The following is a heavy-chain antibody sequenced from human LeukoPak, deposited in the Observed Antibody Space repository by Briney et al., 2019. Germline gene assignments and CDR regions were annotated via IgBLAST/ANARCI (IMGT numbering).Heavy chain of an antibody. D-gene: IGHD3-22*01. CDR3: ARDMGSSGYYYRAFDI. Sequence: GGSLRLSCAASGFTFSSYSMNWVRQAPGKGREWVSSISSSSSYIYYADSVKGRFTISRDNAKNSLYLQMNSLRAEDTAVYYCARDMGSSGYYYRAFDIWGQGTMVTVSS. J-gene: IGHJ3*02. CDR1: GFTFSSYS. V-gene: IGHV3-21*03. CDR2: ISSSSSYI.